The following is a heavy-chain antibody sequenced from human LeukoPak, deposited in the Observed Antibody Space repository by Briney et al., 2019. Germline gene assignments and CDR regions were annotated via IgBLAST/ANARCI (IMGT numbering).Heavy chain of an antibody. V-gene: IGHV3-30*18. J-gene: IGHJ4*02. CDR2: ISYDGSNK. D-gene: IGHD1-26*01. CDR1: GFTFSSYG. CDR3: AKDLVGATETYHFDY. Sequence: GGSLRLSCAGSGFTFSSYGIHWVRQAPGKGLEWVAVISYDGSNKYYADSVKGRFTISRDNSKNTLYLQMNSLRAEDTAVYYCAKDLVGATETYHFDYWGQGTLVTVSS.